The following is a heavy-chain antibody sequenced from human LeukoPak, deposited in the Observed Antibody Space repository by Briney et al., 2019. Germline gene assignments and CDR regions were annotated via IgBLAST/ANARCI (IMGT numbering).Heavy chain of an antibody. J-gene: IGHJ4*02. D-gene: IGHD3/OR15-3a*01. CDR3: AKVWTAYSDDYFDY. CDR2: ISGSGGST. CDR1: GFTFSSYG. V-gene: IGHV3-23*01. Sequence: GGSLRLSCAASGFTFSSYGMSWVRQAPGKGLECVSSISGSGGSTNHADSVKGRFTISRDNSKNTLYLQMNSLRAEDTAVYYCAKVWTAYSDDYFDYWGQGTLVTVSS.